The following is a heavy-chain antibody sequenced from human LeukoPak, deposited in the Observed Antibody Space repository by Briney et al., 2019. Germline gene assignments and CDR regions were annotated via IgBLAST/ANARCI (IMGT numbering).Heavy chain of an antibody. CDR1: GGSISSSSYY. V-gene: IGHV4-39*01. D-gene: IGHD5-12*01. J-gene: IGHJ4*02. Sequence: PSETLSLTCTVSGGSISSSSYYWGWIRQPPGKGLEWIGSIHFGGSTYYNPSLKSRVTVSVDTSKNQFSLKLTSVTAADTAMYYCAMGYTGYDVYDYWGQGTLVTVSS. CDR3: AMGYTGYDVYDY. CDR2: IHFGGST.